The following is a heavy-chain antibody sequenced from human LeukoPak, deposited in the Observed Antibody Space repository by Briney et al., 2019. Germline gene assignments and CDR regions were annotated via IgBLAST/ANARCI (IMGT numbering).Heavy chain of an antibody. V-gene: IGHV3-23*01. CDR1: GFTFNTYG. CDR2: ISGSGGAT. J-gene: IGHJ1*01. Sequence: GGSLRLSCAASGFTFNTYGMSWVRQAPGKGLEWVSGISGSGGATYYADSVKGRFTISRDDPHNTLYLQMNSLRAEDTAVYYCAKEGGRAEYFQHWGQGTLVTVSS. CDR3: AKEGGRAEYFQH. D-gene: IGHD2-15*01.